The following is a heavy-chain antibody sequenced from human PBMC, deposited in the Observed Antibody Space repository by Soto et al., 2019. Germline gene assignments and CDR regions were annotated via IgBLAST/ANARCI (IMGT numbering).Heavy chain of an antibody. J-gene: IGHJ6*02. V-gene: IGHV1-18*01. D-gene: IGHD5-18*01. Sequence: ASVKVSCKASGYTFTSYGISWVRQAPGQGLEWMGWIDADNGDTNYAQKLQGRVTMTADTSTDTAYMELSSLRSEDTAVYYCATTGSYGLNYYYYGMDVWGQGTTVTVSS. CDR1: GYTFTSYG. CDR3: ATTGSYGLNYYYYGMDV. CDR2: IDADNGDT.